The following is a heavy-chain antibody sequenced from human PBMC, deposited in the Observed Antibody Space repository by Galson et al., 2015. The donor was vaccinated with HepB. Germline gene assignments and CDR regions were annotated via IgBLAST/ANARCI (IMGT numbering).Heavy chain of an antibody. Sequence: SLRLSCAASGFTFSNYGMQWVRQAPGKGLEWVALIWSDGTNKYYADSVKGRFTISRDNAKDSVYLQLDSLRAEDTAVHYCVGRISLVRGIITKPDYYYGMDVWGQGTTVTVAS. J-gene: IGHJ6*01. CDR3: VGRISLVRGIITKPDYYYGMDV. CDR1: GFTFSNYG. D-gene: IGHD3-10*01. V-gene: IGHV3-33*03. CDR2: IWSDGTNK.